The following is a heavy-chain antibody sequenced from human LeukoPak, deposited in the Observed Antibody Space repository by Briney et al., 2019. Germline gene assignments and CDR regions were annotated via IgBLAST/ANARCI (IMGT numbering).Heavy chain of an antibody. CDR3: ARGRYCSSTSCYFDSRFDP. D-gene: IGHD2-2*01. V-gene: IGHV1-46*01. J-gene: IGHJ5*02. Sequence: ASVKVSCKASGYTFTSYYMHWVRQAPGQGLEWMGIINPSGGSTSYAQKFQGRVTMTRDTSTSTVYMELSSLRSGDTAVYYCARGRYCSSTSCYFDSRFDPWGQGTLVTVSS. CDR2: INPSGGST. CDR1: GYTFTSYY.